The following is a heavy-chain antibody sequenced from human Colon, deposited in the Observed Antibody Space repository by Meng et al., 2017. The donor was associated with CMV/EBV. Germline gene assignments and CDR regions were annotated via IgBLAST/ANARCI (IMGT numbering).Heavy chain of an antibody. D-gene: IGHD1-26*01. CDR3: ASLSGGDFDY. Sequence: GLLGQSGAEVKKPGASVKVSCKASGYTFTGYFMYWVRQAPGQGLEWLGVINPITGGTNYAQKFQGRVTMTRDTSMNTAYMELSRLRSDDTAAYYCASLSGGDFDYWGQGTLVTVSS. V-gene: IGHV1-2*02. J-gene: IGHJ4*02. CDR1: GYTFTGYF. CDR2: INPITGGT.